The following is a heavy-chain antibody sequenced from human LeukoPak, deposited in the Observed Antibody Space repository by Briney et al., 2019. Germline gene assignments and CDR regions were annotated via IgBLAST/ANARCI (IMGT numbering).Heavy chain of an antibody. J-gene: IGHJ4*02. CDR2: ISGSGGST. Sequence: PGGSLRLSCAASGFTFSSYAMSWVRQAPGKGLEWVSAISGSGGSTYYADSVKGRFTISRDNSKNTLYLQMNSLRAEDTAVYYCAKDLEGTTVEGSIDYWGQGTLVTVSS. CDR3: AKDLEGTTVEGSIDY. CDR1: GFTFSSYA. D-gene: IGHD1-7*01. V-gene: IGHV3-23*01.